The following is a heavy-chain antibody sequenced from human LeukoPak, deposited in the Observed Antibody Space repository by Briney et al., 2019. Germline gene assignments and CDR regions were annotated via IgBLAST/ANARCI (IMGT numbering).Heavy chain of an antibody. Sequence: ASVTVSCKASGYTFTSYDIKWVRQATAQGLERMGWMNPNSGNTGYAQKFQGRVTMTRNTSISTAYMELSSLRSEDTAVYYCARNIVGASAFDYWGQGTLVTVCS. CDR3: ARNIVGASAFDY. CDR1: GYTFTSYD. CDR2: MNPNSGNT. D-gene: IGHD1-26*01. V-gene: IGHV1-8*01. J-gene: IGHJ4*02.